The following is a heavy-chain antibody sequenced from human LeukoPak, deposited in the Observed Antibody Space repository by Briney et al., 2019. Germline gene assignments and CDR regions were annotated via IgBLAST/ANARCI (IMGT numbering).Heavy chain of an antibody. J-gene: IGHJ6*02. V-gene: IGHV3-23*01. Sequence: GGSLRLSCAASGFTFSSYTLTWVRQAPGKGLQWVSALSGGGGTTDYADSVKGRFTISRDNSKNTLYLQMNSLRAEDTAVYYCAMTTVTASYYYGLDVWGQGTTVTVSS. CDR3: AMTTVTASYYYGLDV. CDR1: GFTFSSYT. CDR2: LSGGGGTT. D-gene: IGHD4-17*01.